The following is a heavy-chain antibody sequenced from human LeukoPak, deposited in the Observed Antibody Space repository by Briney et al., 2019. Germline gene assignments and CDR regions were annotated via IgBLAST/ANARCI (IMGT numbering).Heavy chain of an antibody. J-gene: IGHJ4*02. V-gene: IGHV4-59*01. CDR3: ARGGDDPANWRYYIDY. CDR1: GGYPSSYY. D-gene: IGHD1-1*01. CDR2: ISYSGST. Sequence: PVIRSLTCPASGGYPSSYYGSRFRQPPGKRLEWIGYISYSGSTNYNPSLESRVTISLDTSRNQFSLKVNSVTAADTAVYYCARGGDDPANWRYYIDYWGQGTLVTVSS.